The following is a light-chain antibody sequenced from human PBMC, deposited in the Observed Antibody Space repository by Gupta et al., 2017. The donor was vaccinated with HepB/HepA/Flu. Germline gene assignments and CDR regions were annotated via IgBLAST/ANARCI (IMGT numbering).Light chain of an antibody. J-gene: IGLJ2*01. CDR1: GRDVGGYNL. CDR2: EVS. CDR3: SSYASGSRYVI. Sequence: QSALTQPASVSGSPGQSLTISCNGTGRDVGGYNLVSWYQQHPGKAPKLLIYEVSRRPSGVSHRFSGSKSGNTASLTISGLQAEDEANYYCSSYASGSRYVIFGGGTKLTIL. V-gene: IGLV2-23*02.